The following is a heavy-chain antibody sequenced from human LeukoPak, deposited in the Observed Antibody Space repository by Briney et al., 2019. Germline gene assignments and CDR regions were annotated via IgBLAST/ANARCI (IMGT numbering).Heavy chain of an antibody. V-gene: IGHV3-7*01. Sequence: PGGSLRLSCVASGFTFSNYWMSWVRQAPGKGLEWVANIKQDGSEKYYVDSVKGRFTISRDNAKNSLYLQMNSLRAEDTAVYYCASPRMIRGTITTPFDYWGQGILVTVSS. CDR2: IKQDGSEK. CDR3: ASPRMIRGTITTPFDY. CDR1: GFTFSNYW. J-gene: IGHJ4*02. D-gene: IGHD3-10*01.